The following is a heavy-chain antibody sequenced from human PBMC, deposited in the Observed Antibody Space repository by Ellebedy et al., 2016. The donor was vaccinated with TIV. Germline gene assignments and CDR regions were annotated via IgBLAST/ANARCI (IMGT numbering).Heavy chain of an antibody. CDR2: INPRGGST. V-gene: IGHV1-46*01. Sequence: AASVKVSCKASGYTFTSYFMHWVRQAPGQGLEWMGSINPRGGSTSYPQKFQGRVTMTTDTSTGTAYMELRNLTSDDTAVYYCAREADSDALDIWGQGTMVIVSS. D-gene: IGHD2-15*01. CDR1: GYTFTSYF. J-gene: IGHJ3*02. CDR3: AREADSDALDI.